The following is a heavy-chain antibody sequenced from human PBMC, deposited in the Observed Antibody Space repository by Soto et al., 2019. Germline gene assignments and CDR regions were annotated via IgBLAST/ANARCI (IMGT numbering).Heavy chain of an antibody. CDR1: RGSIAGGDYY. J-gene: IGHJ4*02. D-gene: IGHD3-22*01. CDR2: IYQSGTT. CDR3: DRGYYESSDYYVGSPAFEY. V-gene: IGHV4-30-4*01. Sequence: SETVSLTCTLFRGSIAGGDYYWAWIRQPPGRVTHWIGYIYQSGTTYYHPSLNGRLTDSLAQSQVSLKLNSVTATDTGVYYCDRGYYESSDYYVGSPAFEYWGEGARVT.